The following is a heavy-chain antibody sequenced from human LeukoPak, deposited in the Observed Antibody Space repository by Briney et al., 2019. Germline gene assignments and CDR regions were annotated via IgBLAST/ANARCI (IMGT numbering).Heavy chain of an antibody. CDR3: ARVHCSGGSCFPGGSYYFYMDV. V-gene: IGHV4-31*03. D-gene: IGHD2-15*01. CDR2: IYYSGST. CDR1: GGSISSDGDY. Sequence: PSQTLPLTCSVSGGSISSDGDYWSWIRQHPGKGLEWIGYIYYSGSTYYNPSLKSRATISVNMSKNQFPLKLSSVTAADTAVYYCARVHCSGGSCFPGGSYYFYMDVWGKGTTVTVSS. J-gene: IGHJ6*03.